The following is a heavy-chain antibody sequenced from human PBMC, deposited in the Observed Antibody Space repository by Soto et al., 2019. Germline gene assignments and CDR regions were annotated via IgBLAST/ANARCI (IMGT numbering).Heavy chain of an antibody. CDR3: AKEPVGPDWYFDL. J-gene: IGHJ2*01. Sequence: SETLSLTCTVSGGSISSGDYYWSWIRQHPGKGLEWIGYIYYSGSTYYNPSLKSRVTISVDTSKNQFSLKLSSVTAADTAVYNCAKEPVGPDWYFDLWGRGTLVTVSS. CDR2: IYYSGST. V-gene: IGHV4-31*03. CDR1: GGSISSGDYY.